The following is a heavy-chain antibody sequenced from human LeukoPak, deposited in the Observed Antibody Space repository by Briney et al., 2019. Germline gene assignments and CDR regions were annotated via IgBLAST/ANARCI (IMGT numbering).Heavy chain of an antibody. D-gene: IGHD3-22*01. V-gene: IGHV4-30-4*01. CDR3: ARPYYYDSRIDP. J-gene: IGHJ5*02. CDR1: GVSISSGDYY. Sequence: PSQTLSLTCTVSGVSISSGDYYWSWIRQSPGKGLEWIGYMYSSGSTYYNPSLKSRATISVDTSKNQFSLKLSSVTAADTAVYYCARPYYYDSRIDPWGQGTLVTVSS. CDR2: MYSSGST.